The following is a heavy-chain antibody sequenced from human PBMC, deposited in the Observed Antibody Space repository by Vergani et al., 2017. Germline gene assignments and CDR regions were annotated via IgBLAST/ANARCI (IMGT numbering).Heavy chain of an antibody. V-gene: IGHV1-46*01. CDR3: ASEDTAMVRPTDGREV. CDR1: GYTFTSYN. D-gene: IGHD5-18*01. J-gene: IGHJ6*02. Sequence: QVQLVQSGAEVKKPGASVKVSCKASGYTFTSYNMHWVRTAPGQGREWMGKIKPRGGSTSYAQKFQGRVTMTRDTDTSTVYRELISLRSEDTAVYYCASEDTAMVRPTDGREVWGQGTTVTVSS. CDR2: IKPRGGST.